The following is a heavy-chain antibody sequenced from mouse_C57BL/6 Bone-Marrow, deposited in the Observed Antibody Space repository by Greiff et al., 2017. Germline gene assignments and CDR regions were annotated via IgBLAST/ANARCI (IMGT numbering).Heavy chain of an antibody. J-gene: IGHJ4*01. CDR1: GYTFTNYW. Sequence: QVQLQQSGAELVRPGTSVKMSCKASGYTFTNYWIGWAKQRPGHGLEWIGDIYPGGGYTNYNEKFKGKATRTADKSSSTAYMQFSSLTSEDSAIYYCATYYSNYALSRDYWGQGTSVTVSS. CDR2: IYPGGGYT. CDR3: ATYYSNYALSRDY. D-gene: IGHD2-5*01. V-gene: IGHV1-63*01.